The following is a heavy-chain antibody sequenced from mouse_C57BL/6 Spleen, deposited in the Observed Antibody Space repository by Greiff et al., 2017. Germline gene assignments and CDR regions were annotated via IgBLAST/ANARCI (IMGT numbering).Heavy chain of an antibody. Sequence: EVQLQQSGPELVKPGASVQLSCKASGYTFTDYYMHWVKQRHGKSLEWIGYINPNNGGTSYNQKFKGKATLTVNKSSSTAYMELRSLTSEDAAVYDCARKRYDGSPSYWYFDVWGTGTTVTVSS. V-gene: IGHV1-22*01. J-gene: IGHJ1*03. D-gene: IGHD1-1*01. CDR1: GYTFTDYY. CDR3: ARKRYDGSPSYWYFDV. CDR2: INPNNGGT.